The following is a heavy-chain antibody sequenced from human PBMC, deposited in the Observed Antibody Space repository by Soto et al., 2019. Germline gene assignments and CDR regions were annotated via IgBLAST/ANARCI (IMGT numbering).Heavy chain of an antibody. D-gene: IGHD3-3*01. CDR1: GGAINSYY. Sequence: SGTLSLTCTVSGGAINSYYWTWIRRPAGKGLEWIGRIYSSGSTKYNPSLQSRVTMSLDTSKNQFSLRLTSVTAADTAVYYCSRGQRFSDWFYPCGQGTLVTVSS. V-gene: IGHV4-4*07. CDR2: IYSSGST. J-gene: IGHJ5*02. CDR3: SRGQRFSDWFYP.